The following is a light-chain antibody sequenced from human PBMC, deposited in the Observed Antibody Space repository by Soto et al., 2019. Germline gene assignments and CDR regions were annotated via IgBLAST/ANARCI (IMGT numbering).Light chain of an antibody. V-gene: IGLV2-11*01. CDR3: YSYAGSYTFYV. CDR2: DVS. CDR1: SSDVGGYNL. J-gene: IGLJ1*01. Sequence: QSALTQPRSVSGSPGQSVTISCTGTSSDVGGYNLVSWYQQHPGKAPKLMIYDVSKRPSGVPDHFSGSKSGNTASLTISGLQAEDEADYYCYSYAGSYTFYVFGTGTKVTVL.